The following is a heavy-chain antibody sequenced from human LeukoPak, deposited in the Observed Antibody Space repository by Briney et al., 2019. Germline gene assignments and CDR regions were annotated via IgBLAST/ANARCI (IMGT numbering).Heavy chain of an antibody. Sequence: SGGSLRLSCAASGFTFSSYAMSWVRQAPGKGLEWVSTINDSGGSTYYADSVKGRFTISRDNSKNTLYLQMSNLRADDTAVYYCAKSTSYYFGSGSYSYGFDYWGQGTLVTVSS. V-gene: IGHV3-23*01. CDR1: GFTFSSYA. J-gene: IGHJ4*02. D-gene: IGHD3-10*01. CDR2: INDSGGST. CDR3: AKSTSYYFGSGSYSYGFDY.